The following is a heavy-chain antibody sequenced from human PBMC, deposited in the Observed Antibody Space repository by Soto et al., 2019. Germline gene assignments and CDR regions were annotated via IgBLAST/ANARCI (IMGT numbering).Heavy chain of an antibody. V-gene: IGHV5-10-1*01. D-gene: IGHD1-26*01. CDR2: IDPSDSYT. Sequence: GESLKISCKGSGYSFTSYWISWVRQMPGKGLEWMGRIDPSDSYTNYSPSFQGHVTISADKSISTAYLQWSSLKASDTAMCYCARHGFGWEPSADYWGQGTLVTVSS. CDR3: ARHGFGWEPSADY. J-gene: IGHJ4*02. CDR1: GYSFTSYW.